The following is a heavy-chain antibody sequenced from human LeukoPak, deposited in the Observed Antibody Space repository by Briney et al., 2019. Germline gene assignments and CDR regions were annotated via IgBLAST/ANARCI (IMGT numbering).Heavy chain of an antibody. V-gene: IGHV4-38-2*02. CDR3: AREVRSAWASFDP. CDR1: GYSISSGYY. D-gene: IGHD1-26*01. CDR2: LYHSGRI. Sequence: SETLSLTCTVSGYSISSGYYWAWIRQPPGKGLECIGSLYHSGRIDYNPALKSRVTISVDTSKNQFSLKLTSVTAADTAIYYCAREVRSAWASFDPWGQGTLVTVSS. J-gene: IGHJ5*02.